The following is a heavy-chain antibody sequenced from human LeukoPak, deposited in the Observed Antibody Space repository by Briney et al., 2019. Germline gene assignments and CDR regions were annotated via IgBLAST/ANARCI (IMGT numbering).Heavy chain of an antibody. D-gene: IGHD4-17*01. CDR1: GFTFSDYY. Sequence: GGSLRLSCAASGFTFSDYYMSWIRQAPGKGLEWVSYISSSSSYTNYADSVKGRFTISSDNAKNSLYLQMNSLRAEDTAVYYCARVQGNNGNYVDFDFWGQGTLVTVSS. V-gene: IGHV3-11*06. CDR2: ISSSSSYT. CDR3: ARVQGNNGNYVDFDF. J-gene: IGHJ4*02.